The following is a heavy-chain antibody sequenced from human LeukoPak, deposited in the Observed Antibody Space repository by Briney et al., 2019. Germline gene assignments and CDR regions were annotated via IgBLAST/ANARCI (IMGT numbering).Heavy chain of an antibody. V-gene: IGHV3-30*02. Sequence: GGSLRLSCAASGFTFSSYGMHWVRQAPGKGLEWVAFIRYDGSNKYYADSVKGRFTISRDNSKNTLYLQMNSLRAEDTAVYYCAREIPPSRYCSGGSRYSALDYWGQGTLVTVSS. D-gene: IGHD2-15*01. J-gene: IGHJ4*02. CDR2: IRYDGSNK. CDR1: GFTFSSYG. CDR3: AREIPPSRYCSGGSRYSALDY.